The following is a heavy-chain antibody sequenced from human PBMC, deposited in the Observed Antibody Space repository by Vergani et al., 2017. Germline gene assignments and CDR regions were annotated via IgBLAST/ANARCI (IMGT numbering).Heavy chain of an antibody. CDR2: ISAYNGNT. CDR1: GYTFTSYG. Sequence: QVQLVQSGAEVKKPGASVKVSCKASGYTFTSYGISWVRQAPGQGLEWMGWISAYNGNTNYAQKLQVRVTMTTDTSTSTAYMEVRSLRSDNTAVYDCARDGEGPNYYGSGRRDAFDIWGQGTMVTVSS. CDR3: ARDGEGPNYYGSGRRDAFDI. D-gene: IGHD3-10*01. J-gene: IGHJ3*02. V-gene: IGHV1-18*01.